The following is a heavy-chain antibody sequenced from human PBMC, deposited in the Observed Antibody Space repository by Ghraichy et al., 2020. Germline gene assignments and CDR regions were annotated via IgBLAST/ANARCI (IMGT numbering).Heavy chain of an antibody. CDR2: IIPIFGTA. CDR1: GGTFSSYA. V-gene: IGHV1-69*13. D-gene: IGHD5-12*01. J-gene: IGHJ4*02. CDR3: ARDEKGGGYEGPFDY. Sequence: SVKVSCKASGGTFSSYAISWVRQAPGQGLEWMGGIIPIFGTANYAQKFQGRVTITADESTSTAYMELSSLRSEDTAVYYCARDEKGGGYEGPFDYWGQGTLVTVSS.